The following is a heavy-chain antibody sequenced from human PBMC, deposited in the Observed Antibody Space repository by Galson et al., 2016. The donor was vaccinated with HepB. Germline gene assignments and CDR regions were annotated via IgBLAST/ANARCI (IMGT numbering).Heavy chain of an antibody. CDR1: GGSIRNYF. Sequence: ETLSLTCTISGGSIRNYFWSWIRQPPGKGLEWIGYIAYNGRTNYNPSLKSRVIISMDTSKNYFSLRLSPVAAADTAVYYCARQTTFGVVTYFDLWGQGTLVTVSS. V-gene: IGHV4-59*01. CDR3: ARQTTFGVVTYFDL. J-gene: IGHJ4*02. CDR2: IAYNGRT. D-gene: IGHD3-3*01.